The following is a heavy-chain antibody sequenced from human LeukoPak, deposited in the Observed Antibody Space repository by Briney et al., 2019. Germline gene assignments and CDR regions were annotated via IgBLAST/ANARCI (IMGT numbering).Heavy chain of an antibody. J-gene: IGHJ3*02. Sequence: AGGSLRLSCAASGFTFSSYAMHWVRQAPGKGLEWVAVISYDGSNKYYADSVKGRFTISRDNSKNTLYLQMNSLRAEDTAVYYCARDGPSMVRGVIIYAFDIWGQGTMVTVSS. CDR3: ARDGPSMVRGVIIYAFDI. D-gene: IGHD3-10*01. CDR2: ISYDGSNK. CDR1: GFTFSSYA. V-gene: IGHV3-30-3*01.